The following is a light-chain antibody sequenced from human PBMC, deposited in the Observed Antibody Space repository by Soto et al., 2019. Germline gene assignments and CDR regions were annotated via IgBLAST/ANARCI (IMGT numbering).Light chain of an antibody. Sequence: QSALTQPASVSGSPGQAITISCTGTSSDIGHFDYVSRYQQFPGKAPKLIISDVSNRPSGVSDRFSGSKSGNTASLTFSGLQADDESTYYCASYTNIGTLVFGGGTKLTVL. J-gene: IGLJ3*02. CDR3: ASYTNIGTLV. CDR1: SSDIGHFDY. V-gene: IGLV2-14*01. CDR2: DVS.